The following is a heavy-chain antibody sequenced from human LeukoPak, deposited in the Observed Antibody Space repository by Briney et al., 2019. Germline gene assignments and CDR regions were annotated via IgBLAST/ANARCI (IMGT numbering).Heavy chain of an antibody. CDR3: ARGMGASTYYFDY. Sequence: GGSLRLSCAASGFTFNNYAMSWVRQAPGKGLEWVSIISGGAGSTYYADSLKGRFTISRDNSKNTLYLQMDSLRAEDTAMYYCARGMGASTYYFDYWGQGTLVTVSS. J-gene: IGHJ4*02. V-gene: IGHV3-23*01. CDR1: GFTFNNYA. CDR2: ISGGAGST. D-gene: IGHD3-16*01.